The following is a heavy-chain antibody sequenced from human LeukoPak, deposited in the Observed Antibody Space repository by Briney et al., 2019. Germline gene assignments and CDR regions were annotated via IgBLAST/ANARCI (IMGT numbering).Heavy chain of an antibody. D-gene: IGHD2-15*01. Sequence: GGSLRLSCAASGFAFSSYSMNWVRQAPGKGLEWASSISSSSSYIYYADSVKGRFTISRDNAKNSLYLQMNSLRAEDTAVYYCARDLFLSPLGYCSGGSCYGRDFDYWGQGTLVTVSS. V-gene: IGHV3-21*01. CDR3: ARDLFLSPLGYCSGGSCYGRDFDY. CDR2: ISSSSSYI. J-gene: IGHJ4*02. CDR1: GFAFSSYS.